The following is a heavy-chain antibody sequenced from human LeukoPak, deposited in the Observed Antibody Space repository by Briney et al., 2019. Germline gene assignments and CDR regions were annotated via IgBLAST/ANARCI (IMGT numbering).Heavy chain of an antibody. V-gene: IGHV1-2*02. D-gene: IGHD3-10*01. CDR1: GYTFTRYY. CDR3: ARGREIHGGSDTKLDDY. J-gene: IGHJ4*02. CDR2: ISPRSGDT. Sequence: ASVKVSCKASGYTFTRYYMHWVRQAPGQGLEWMGWISPRSGDTSYAQKFQGRVTMTRDTSINTVDMDPSGLTSDDTAVFYCARGREIHGGSDTKLDDYWGQGTLVTVSS.